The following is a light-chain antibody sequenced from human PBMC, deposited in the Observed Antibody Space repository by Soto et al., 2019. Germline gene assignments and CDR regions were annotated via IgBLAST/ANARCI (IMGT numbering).Light chain of an antibody. CDR3: CSYAGSSTLV. Sequence: QSVLTQPPSASGTPRQRITISCSGSSSNIGSHTVNWHQQVPGTAPKLLIYSNNERPSGVPDRFSGSKSGTSASLAISGLQAEDEANYYCCSYAGSSTLVFGGGTKLTVL. CDR1: SSNIGSHT. CDR2: SNN. V-gene: IGLV1-44*01. J-gene: IGLJ3*02.